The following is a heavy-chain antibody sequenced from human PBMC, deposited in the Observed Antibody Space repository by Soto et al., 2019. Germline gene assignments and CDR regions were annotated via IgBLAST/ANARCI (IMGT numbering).Heavy chain of an antibody. CDR2: VYFNENT. CDR3: ARQITMARGIHF. D-gene: IGHD3-10*01. Sequence: QVQLLESGPGLVKASETLSLTCSISGGSISSGGYYWSWVRQRPGKGLEWIGYVYFNENTYYNPSLKSRVTISVGTSKSQCSLGLSSVTAADAAVYYCARQITMARGIHFWGPGISVSVSS. V-gene: IGHV4-31*03. J-gene: IGHJ4*02. CDR1: GGSISSGGYY.